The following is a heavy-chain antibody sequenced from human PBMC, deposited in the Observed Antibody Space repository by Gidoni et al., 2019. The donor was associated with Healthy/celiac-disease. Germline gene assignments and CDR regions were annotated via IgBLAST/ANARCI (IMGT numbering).Heavy chain of an antibody. CDR2: IHYSGST. CDR1: GCSISSYH. Sequence: VQLPESGPGLVHPSETLSPTCTVPGCSISSYHRSWIRQPPGKELEWIGDIHYSGSTNYNPTLKSRVTIAGDMSKHQFSLKLSSGTAADTAGYYCARGRDIPHYYYYGMDVWGQGTTVTVSS. V-gene: IGHV4-59*01. CDR3: ARGRDIPHYYYYGMDV. J-gene: IGHJ6*02. D-gene: IGHD2-15*01.